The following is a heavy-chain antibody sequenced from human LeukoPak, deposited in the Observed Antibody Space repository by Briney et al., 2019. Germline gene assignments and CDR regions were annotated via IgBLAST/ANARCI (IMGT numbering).Heavy chain of an antibody. Sequence: SETLSLTCEVSGYSISSEKYWGWIRQPPGKGLVWLGTIYHTGSTFYNPSLKSRVSISVYTSKNQFSLRFTSVTAADTAVYYCARSHSGWQGHNNWFDPWGQGTLVTVSS. J-gene: IGHJ5*02. D-gene: IGHD6-19*01. CDR1: GYSISSEKY. V-gene: IGHV4-38-2*01. CDR3: ARSHSGWQGHNNWFDP. CDR2: IYHTGST.